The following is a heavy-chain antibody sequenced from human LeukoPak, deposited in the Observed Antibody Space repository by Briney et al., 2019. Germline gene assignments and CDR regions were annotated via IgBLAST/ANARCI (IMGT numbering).Heavy chain of an antibody. CDR1: GGSISSGSYY. V-gene: IGHV4-61*02. J-gene: IGHJ4*02. D-gene: IGHD4-17*01. CDR2: IYTSGST. Sequence: SETLSLTCTVSGGSISSGSYYWSWIRQPAGKGLEWIGRIYTSGSTNYNPSLKSRVTISVDTSKNQFSLKLSSVTAADTAVYYCASDNDYGDYGGYWGQGTLVTVSS. CDR3: ASDNDYGDYGGY.